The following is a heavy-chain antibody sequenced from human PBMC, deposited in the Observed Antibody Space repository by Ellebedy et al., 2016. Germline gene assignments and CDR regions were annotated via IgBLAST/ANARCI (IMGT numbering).Heavy chain of an antibody. D-gene: IGHD3-16*01. Sequence: GESLKISXAASGFTFSNYWMNWVRQAPGRGLEWVANIKQNGVEKYYMDSVKGRFTISRDNAQNSLYLQMNSLRVEDTAMYFCARDLLGGGQSWFSPWGQGTLVTVSS. J-gene: IGHJ5*02. CDR2: IKQNGVEK. V-gene: IGHV3-7*01. CDR1: GFTFSNYW. CDR3: ARDLLGGGQSWFSP.